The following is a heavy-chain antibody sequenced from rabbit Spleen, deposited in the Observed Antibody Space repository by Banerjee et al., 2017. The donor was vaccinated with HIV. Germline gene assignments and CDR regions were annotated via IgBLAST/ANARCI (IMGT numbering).Heavy chain of an antibody. CDR3: ARDSGSSFSSYGMDL. J-gene: IGHJ6*01. CDR2: IDSGSSGFT. CDR1: GFSFSSSSY. V-gene: IGHV1S45*01. Sequence: QQQLEESGGGLVKPGGTLTLTCTASGFSFSSSSYMCWVRQAPGKGLEWIACIDSGSSGFTYFATWAKGRFTISKTSSTTVTLQMTRLTAADTATYFCARDSGSSFSSYGMDLWGPGPWSPS. D-gene: IGHD8-1*01.